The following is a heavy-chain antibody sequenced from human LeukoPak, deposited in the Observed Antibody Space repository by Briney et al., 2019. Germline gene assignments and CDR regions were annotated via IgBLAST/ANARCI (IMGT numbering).Heavy chain of an antibody. CDR1: GDSISSETYH. J-gene: IGHJ5*02. CDR2: TYYAGST. D-gene: IGHD3-10*01. CDR3: ARSGWPMGGFDP. Sequence: KSSETLSLTCTVSGDSISSETYHWGWIRQPPGQGLQWIGSTYYAGSTYYNPSLKSRVSISVDTSKDQFSLKLFPVTAADTAVYYCARSGWPMGGFDPWGQGILVTVSS. V-gene: IGHV4-39*01.